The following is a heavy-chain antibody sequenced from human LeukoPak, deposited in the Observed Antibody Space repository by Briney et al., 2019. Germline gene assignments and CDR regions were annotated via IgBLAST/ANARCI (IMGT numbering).Heavy chain of an antibody. Sequence: SETLSLTCTVSGGSISSYYWSWIRQPPGKGLEWIGYIYYSGSTNYNPSLKSRVTISVDTSKNQFSLKLSSVTAAVTAVYYCARTDYYGSGSYFFQHWGQGTLVTVSS. CDR1: GGSISSYY. D-gene: IGHD3-10*01. CDR3: ARTDYYGSGSYFFQH. V-gene: IGHV4-59*01. J-gene: IGHJ1*01. CDR2: IYYSGST.